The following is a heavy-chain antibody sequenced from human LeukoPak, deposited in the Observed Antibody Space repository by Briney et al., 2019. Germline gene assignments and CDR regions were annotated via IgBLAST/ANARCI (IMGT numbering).Heavy chain of an antibody. Sequence: TGGSLRLSCAASGLTFSSYEMNWVRQAPGKGLEWVSYISSSGSTIYYADSVKGRFTISRDNAKNSLYLQMNSLRAEDTAVYYCARDEYCSGGSCYSEDAFDIWGQGTMVTVSS. CDR1: GLTFSSYE. J-gene: IGHJ3*02. D-gene: IGHD2-15*01. CDR3: ARDEYCSGGSCYSEDAFDI. CDR2: ISSSGSTI. V-gene: IGHV3-48*03.